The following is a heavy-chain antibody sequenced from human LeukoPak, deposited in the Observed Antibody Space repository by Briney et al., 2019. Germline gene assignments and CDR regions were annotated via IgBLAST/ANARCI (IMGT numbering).Heavy chain of an antibody. CDR2: ISAYNGNT. CDR3: ARASNYAGHYFDY. Sequence: ASVKVSCKASGYTFTSYAMHWVRQAPGQRLEWMGWISAYNGNTNYAQKLQGRVTMTTDTSTSTAYMELRSLRSDDTAVYYCARASNYAGHYFDYWGQGTLVTVSS. D-gene: IGHD4-11*01. CDR1: GYTFTSYA. J-gene: IGHJ4*02. V-gene: IGHV1-18*01.